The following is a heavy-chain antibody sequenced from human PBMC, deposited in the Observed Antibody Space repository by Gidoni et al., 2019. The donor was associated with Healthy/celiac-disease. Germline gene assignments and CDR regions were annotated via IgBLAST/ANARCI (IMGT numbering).Heavy chain of an antibody. CDR1: GVTFSSYS. D-gene: IGHD3-16*02. Sequence: EVQLVESGGGLVKPGGSMRRSCAASGVTFSSYSMHWVRQAPGKGLEWVSSISSSSSYIYYAYSVRGRFTISSDNAKNSLYLQMNSLRAEDTAVYYCARANLGELSLDDYWGQGTLVTVSS. CDR3: ARANLGELSLDDY. V-gene: IGHV3-21*01. CDR2: ISSSSSYI. J-gene: IGHJ4*02.